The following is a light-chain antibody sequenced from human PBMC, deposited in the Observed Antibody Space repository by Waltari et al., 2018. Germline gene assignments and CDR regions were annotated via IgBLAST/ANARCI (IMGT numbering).Light chain of an antibody. CDR1: SSHIGTYS. CDR2: DNS. J-gene: IGLJ2*01. CDR3: GAWDSSLSAQL. Sequence: SVLTQPPSVSGDPGQRVSIPCTGSSSHIGTYSVSWYQHFPGTAPKLLIFDNSKRPSGVSDRFSGSKSGSSASLTITGLQPGDEADYYCGAWDSSLSAQLFGGGTRLTVL. V-gene: IGLV1-51*01.